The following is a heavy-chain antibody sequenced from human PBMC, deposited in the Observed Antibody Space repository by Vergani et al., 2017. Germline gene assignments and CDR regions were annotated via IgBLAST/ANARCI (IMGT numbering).Heavy chain of an antibody. V-gene: IGHV1-24*01. CDR1: GYTLTELS. CDR3: ATPRLRCSYYYYYGMDV. D-gene: IGHD6-25*01. CDR2: FDPEDGER. Sequence: QVQLVQSGAEVKKPGASVKVSCKVSGYTLTELSMPWVRQAPGKGLEWMGGFDPEDGERNYTQKFQGRVTMTEDTSTDTAYMELSSLRSEDTAVYYCATPRLRCSYYYYYGMDVWRQGPTVSVSS. J-gene: IGHJ6*02.